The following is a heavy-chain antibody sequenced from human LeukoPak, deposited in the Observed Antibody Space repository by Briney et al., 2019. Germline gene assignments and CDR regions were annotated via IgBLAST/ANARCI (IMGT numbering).Heavy chain of an antibody. D-gene: IGHD6-19*01. V-gene: IGHV1-24*01. CDR3: ARAVFHSSGWVPVGY. J-gene: IGHJ4*02. CDR1: GYTLTELS. Sequence: ASVKVSCKVSGYTLTELSMHWVRQAPGKGPEWMGGFDPEDGETIYAQKFQGRVTMTEDTSTDTAYLELSSLRSEDTAVYYCARAVFHSSGWVPVGYWGQGTLVTVSS. CDR2: FDPEDGET.